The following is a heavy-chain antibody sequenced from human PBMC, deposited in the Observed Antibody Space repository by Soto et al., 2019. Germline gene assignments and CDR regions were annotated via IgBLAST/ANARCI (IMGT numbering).Heavy chain of an antibody. V-gene: IGHV4-59*01. CDR2: IYYSGST. J-gene: IGHJ4*02. CDR1: GGSISRYY. CDR3: ARDQGVYGDSLTHFDS. Sequence: QVQLQESGPGLVKPSETLSLTCTVSGGSISRYYWSWIRQPPGKGLEWIGYIYYSGSTNYNPSLKSRVTISVDTSKNQCALKLSSVTASDTAVYYCARDQGVYGDSLTHFDSWGQGTLVTVSS. D-gene: IGHD4-17*01.